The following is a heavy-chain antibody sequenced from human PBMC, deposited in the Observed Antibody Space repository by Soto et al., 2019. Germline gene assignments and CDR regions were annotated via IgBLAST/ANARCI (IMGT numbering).Heavy chain of an antibody. D-gene: IGHD3-9*01. J-gene: IGHJ4*02. CDR2: IYYSGST. Sequence: SETLSLTCTVSGGSISSGDYYWSWIRQPPGTGLEWIGYIYYSGSTYYNPSLKSRVTISVDTSKNQFSLKLSSVTAADTAVYYCARGISVLRYFDWLHTPELGPDYFDYWGQGTLVTVSS. V-gene: IGHV4-30-4*01. CDR1: GGSISSGDYY. CDR3: ARGISVLRYFDWLHTPELGPDYFDY.